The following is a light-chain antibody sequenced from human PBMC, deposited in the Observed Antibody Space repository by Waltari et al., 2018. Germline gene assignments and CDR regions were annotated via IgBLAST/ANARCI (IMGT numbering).Light chain of an antibody. Sequence: EIVLTQSPGTLSLSPGERATLSCRASQSVSSSYLAWYQQKPGQAPRLLIYGASSRATGIPERFSGSGSGTDFTLTISRLEPEDFAVYYCQQYGSWWTFGQGTKVEIK. CDR2: GAS. CDR1: QSVSSSY. V-gene: IGKV3-20*01. CDR3: QQYGSWWT. J-gene: IGKJ1*01.